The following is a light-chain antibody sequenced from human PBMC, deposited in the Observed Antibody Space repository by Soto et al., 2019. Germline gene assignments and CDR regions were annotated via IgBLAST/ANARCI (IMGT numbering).Light chain of an antibody. CDR3: QQYNNWPRT. CDR2: GAS. Sequence: IVLTLSPGTPSLSPGGRATLSCRARKSFSGNSLAWYQQKPGQAPRLLIYGASTRATGIPARFSGSGSGTEFTLTISSLQSEDFAVYYCQQYNNWPRTFGQGTKGDIK. J-gene: IGKJ1*01. CDR1: KSFSGN. V-gene: IGKV3-15*01.